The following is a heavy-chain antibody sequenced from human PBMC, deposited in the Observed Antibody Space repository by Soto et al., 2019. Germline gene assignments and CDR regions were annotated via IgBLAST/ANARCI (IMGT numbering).Heavy chain of an antibody. CDR3: ARADSGYDDILTGYQDEQASLYYYYGMDV. V-gene: IGHV1-69*01. D-gene: IGHD3-9*01. J-gene: IGHJ6*02. CDR2: IIPIFGTA. CDR1: GGTFSSYA. Sequence: QVQLVQSGAEVKKPGSSVKVSCKASGGTFSSYAISWVRQAPGQGLEWMGGIIPIFGTANYAQKFQGRVTITADESTSTAYMELGSLRSEDTAVYYCARADSGYDDILTGYQDEQASLYYYYGMDVWGQGTTVTVSS.